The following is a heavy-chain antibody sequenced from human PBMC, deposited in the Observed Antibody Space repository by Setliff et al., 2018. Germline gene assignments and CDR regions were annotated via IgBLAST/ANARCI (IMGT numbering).Heavy chain of an antibody. CDR1: GFTFINYN. J-gene: IGHJ4*02. D-gene: IGHD6-19*01. Sequence: GGSLRLSCAASGFTFINYNMHWVRQAPGKGLEWVATIWADEDNIYYADSVNGRFTISSDNSKNTLYLQMNSPRAEDTAVYYCAKDSGWFRPFDSWGQGTLVTVSS. V-gene: IGHV3-33*06. CDR3: AKDSGWFRPFDS. CDR2: IWADEDNI.